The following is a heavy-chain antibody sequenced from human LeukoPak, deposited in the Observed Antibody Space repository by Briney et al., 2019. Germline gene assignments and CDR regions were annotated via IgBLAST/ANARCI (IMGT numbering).Heavy chain of an antibody. J-gene: IGHJ4*02. D-gene: IGHD6-13*01. Sequence: ASVKVSCKASGYTFTSYDISWVRQAPGQGLEWMGWINPNSGGTNYAQKFQGRVTMTRDTSISTAYMELSRLRSDDTAMYYCARDRARSTYSSSWYSFDYWGQGTLVTVSS. CDR3: ARDRARSTYSSSWYSFDY. CDR2: INPNSGGT. CDR1: GYTFTSYD. V-gene: IGHV1-2*02.